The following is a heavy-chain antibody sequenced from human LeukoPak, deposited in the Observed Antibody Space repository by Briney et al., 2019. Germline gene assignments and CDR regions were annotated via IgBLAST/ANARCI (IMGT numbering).Heavy chain of an antibody. D-gene: IGHD3-9*01. Sequence: GASVKVSCKASGYTLTSYDINWVRQATGQGLEWMGWMNPNSGNTGYAQKFQGRVTMTRNTSISTAYMELSSLRSEDTAVYYCARGRDYDILTGYWLRWGQGTLVTVSS. CDR1: GYTLTSYD. J-gene: IGHJ4*02. CDR3: ARGRDYDILTGYWLR. V-gene: IGHV1-8*01. CDR2: MNPNSGNT.